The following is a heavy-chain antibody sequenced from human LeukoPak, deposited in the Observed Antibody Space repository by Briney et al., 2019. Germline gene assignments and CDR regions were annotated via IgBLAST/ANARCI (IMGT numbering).Heavy chain of an antibody. Sequence: GGSLRLSCAASGFTVSSNYMSWVRQAPGKGLEWVSVFYSGDTTYYADSVKGRFTISRDNSKNTLYLQMNSLRAEDTAVYYCARDEKYYDSSGYAGYWGQGILVTVSS. V-gene: IGHV3-53*01. D-gene: IGHD3-22*01. CDR3: ARDEKYYDSSGYAGY. J-gene: IGHJ4*02. CDR1: GFTVSSNY. CDR2: FYSGDTT.